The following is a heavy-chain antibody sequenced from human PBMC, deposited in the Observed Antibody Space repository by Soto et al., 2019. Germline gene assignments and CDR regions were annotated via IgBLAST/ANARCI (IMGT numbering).Heavy chain of an antibody. D-gene: IGHD3-10*01. CDR1: GFTFTSYG. J-gene: IGHJ6*02. CDR3: AKDRRVRGFNGMDV. V-gene: IGHV3-30*18. Sequence: QVQLVESGGGVVQPGRSLRLSCAASGFTFTSYGMHWVRQAPGKGLEWVAVISYDGGNKDYADSVKGRFTISRDNSKSTLYLQMNSLRAEDTAVYYCAKDRRVRGFNGMDVWGQGTTVTVSS. CDR2: ISYDGGNK.